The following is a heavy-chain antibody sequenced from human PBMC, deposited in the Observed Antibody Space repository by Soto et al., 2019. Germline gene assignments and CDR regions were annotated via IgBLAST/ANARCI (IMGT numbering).Heavy chain of an antibody. Sequence: QVQLVQSGAEVKKPGSSVKVPCKASGGTFSSYAISWVRQAPGQGLEWMGGIIPIFGTANYAQKFQGRVTITADESTSTAYMELSSLRSEDTAVYYCASPPYSSSWYGPGRYWGQGTLVTVSS. V-gene: IGHV1-69*01. CDR2: IIPIFGTA. CDR1: GGTFSSYA. CDR3: ASPPYSSSWYGPGRY. J-gene: IGHJ4*02. D-gene: IGHD6-13*01.